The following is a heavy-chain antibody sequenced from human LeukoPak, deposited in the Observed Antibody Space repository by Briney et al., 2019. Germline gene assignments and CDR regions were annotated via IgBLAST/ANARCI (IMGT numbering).Heavy chain of an antibody. V-gene: IGHV4-39*01. CDR3: ASSPSFMRVGVH. CDR1: GVSISSSSYY. D-gene: IGHD2-2*01. CDR2: IFYRGST. Sequence: SETLSLTCTVSGVSISSSSYYWGWIRQPPGKGLEWIGSIFYRGSTYYNPSLKSRVTLSVDTSKNQFSLELSSVTAADTAVYSCASSPSFMRVGVHWGQGTLVTVTS. J-gene: IGHJ4*02.